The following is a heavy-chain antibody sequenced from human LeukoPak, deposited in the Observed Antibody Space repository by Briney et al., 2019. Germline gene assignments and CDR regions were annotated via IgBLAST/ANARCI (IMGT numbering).Heavy chain of an antibody. CDR2: IRYDGSNK. CDR3: AKNQMRNWFGP. D-gene: IGHD5-24*01. J-gene: IGHJ5*02. Sequence: GXSLRLSCAASGFTFSSYGMHWLRQSPGKGLEWVAFIRYDGSNKYYADSMKGRFTISRDNSKNSLYLQMNSLRTEDTAVYYCAKNQMRNWFGPWGQGTLVTVSS. CDR1: GFTFSSYG. V-gene: IGHV3-30*02.